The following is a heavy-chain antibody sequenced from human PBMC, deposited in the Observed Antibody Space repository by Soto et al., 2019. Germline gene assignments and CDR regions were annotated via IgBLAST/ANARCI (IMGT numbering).Heavy chain of an antibody. J-gene: IGHJ6*02. CDR1: GSTFSVYS. CDR2: IKEDGSEK. D-gene: IGHD3-22*01. V-gene: IGHV3-7*01. CDR3: ARASHWSSGYYHYYYAMDV. Sequence: PGGSLILSCAASGSTFSVYSMTWVRQAPGKGLEWVANIKEDGSEKYYVDSVKGRFTISRDNAKNSLYLRMNSLRAEDTAVYYCARASHWSSGYYHYYYAMDVWGQGTTVTVSS.